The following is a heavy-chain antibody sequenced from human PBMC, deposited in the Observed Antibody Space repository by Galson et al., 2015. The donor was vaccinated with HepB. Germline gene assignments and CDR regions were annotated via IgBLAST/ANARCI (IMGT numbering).Heavy chain of an antibody. D-gene: IGHD5/OR15-5a*01. CDR3: ARMLSSSGEFDP. CDR1: GFSLNTYGMC. CDR2: IDWDDNK. Sequence: PALVKPTQTLTLTCPFSGFSLNTYGMCVSWIRQPPGEALEWLALIDWDDNKYYTTSLKTRLTISKDTSKNQVVLTMTNMDPVDTATYYCARMLSSSGEFDPWGQGTLVTVSS. J-gene: IGHJ5*02. V-gene: IGHV2-70*01.